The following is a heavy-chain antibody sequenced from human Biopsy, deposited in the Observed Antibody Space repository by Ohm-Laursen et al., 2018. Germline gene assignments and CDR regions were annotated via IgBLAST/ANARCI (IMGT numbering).Heavy chain of an antibody. CDR2: ISSSSDNI. Sequence: GSLRLSCAASGFSFSSYWMHWVRQGPGKGLEWVSTISSSSDNIYYVDSVKGRFTISRDNAKNSLYLQMNSLRAEDTAVYYCARSRGSSGIATIYYYGMDVWGQGTTVTVSS. V-gene: IGHV3-21*01. D-gene: IGHD3-10*01. J-gene: IGHJ6*02. CDR1: GFSFSSYW. CDR3: ARSRGSSGIATIYYYGMDV.